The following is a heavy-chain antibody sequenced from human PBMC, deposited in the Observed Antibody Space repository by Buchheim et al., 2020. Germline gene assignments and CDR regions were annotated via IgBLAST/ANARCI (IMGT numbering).Heavy chain of an antibody. V-gene: IGHV4-31*03. CDR2: IYYSGST. CDR1: GGSISSGGYY. Sequence: QVQLQESGPGLVKPSQTLSLTCTVSGGSISSGGYYWSWIRQHPGKGLAWMGYIYYSGSTYYNTSLKSRVTISVDTSKNQFSLKLSSVTAADTAVYYCARGGIVVVPAAQPSSVWFDPWGQGTL. CDR3: ARGGIVVVPAAQPSSVWFDP. J-gene: IGHJ5*02. D-gene: IGHD2-2*01.